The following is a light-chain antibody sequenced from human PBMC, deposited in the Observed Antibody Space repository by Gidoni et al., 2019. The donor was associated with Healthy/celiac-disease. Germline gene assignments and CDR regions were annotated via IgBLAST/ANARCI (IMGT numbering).Light chain of an antibody. Sequence: IVLTQSPGTLSLSPGERATLSCRASQSVSSSYLAWYQQKPGQAPRLLIYGASSRATGIPDRFSGSGSGTDFTLTISRLGHEDFAVYYCQQYGSSPHTFGQGTKLEIK. J-gene: IGKJ2*01. CDR3: QQYGSSPHT. CDR1: QSVSSSY. CDR2: GAS. V-gene: IGKV3-20*01.